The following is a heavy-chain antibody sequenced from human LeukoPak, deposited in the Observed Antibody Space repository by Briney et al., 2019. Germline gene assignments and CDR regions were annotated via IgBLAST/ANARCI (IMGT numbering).Heavy chain of an antibody. D-gene: IGHD5-12*01. CDR1: GGSISSGGYY. V-gene: IGHV4-31*03. CDR2: IYYSGST. CDR3: ARDKSEYSGYDYDDAFDI. Sequence: PSETLSFTCTVSGGSISSGGYYWSWIRQHPGKGLEWIGYIYYSGSTYYNPSLKSRVTISVDTSKDQFSLKLSSVTAADTAVYYCARDKSEYSGYDYDDAFDIWGQGTMVTVSS. J-gene: IGHJ3*02.